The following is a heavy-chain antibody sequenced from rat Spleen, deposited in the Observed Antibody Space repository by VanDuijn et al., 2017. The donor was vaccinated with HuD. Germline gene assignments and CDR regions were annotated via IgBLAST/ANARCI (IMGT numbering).Heavy chain of an antibody. CDR2: ISYDDSRT. Sequence: EVQLVESGGGLVQPGRSLKLSCAASGFTFSDYYMAWVRQAPTKGLEWVATISYDDSRTYYRDSVKGRFTISRDNVESTLYLQMDSLRSEDTATYYCARQGGYNYYVMDAWGQGASVTVSS. J-gene: IGHJ4*01. CDR3: ARQGGYNYYVMDA. V-gene: IGHV5-7*01. CDR1: GFTFSDYY. D-gene: IGHD1-4*01.